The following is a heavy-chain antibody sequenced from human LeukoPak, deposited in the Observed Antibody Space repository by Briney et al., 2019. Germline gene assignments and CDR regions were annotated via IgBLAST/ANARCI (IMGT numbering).Heavy chain of an antibody. Sequence: PGGSLRLSCAASGFTFSSYGMHWVRQAPGKGLEWVAVIWSDGSNKYYADFVKGRFTISRDNSKNTLYLQMNSLRAEDTAVYYCARDGHSSTITNYFDYWGQGTLVTVSS. J-gene: IGHJ4*02. CDR2: IWSDGSNK. CDR1: GFTFSSYG. V-gene: IGHV3-33*01. CDR3: ARDGHSSTITNYFDY. D-gene: IGHD6-13*01.